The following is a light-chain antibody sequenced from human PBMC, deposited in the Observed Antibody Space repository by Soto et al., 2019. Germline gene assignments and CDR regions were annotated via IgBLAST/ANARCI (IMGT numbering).Light chain of an antibody. J-gene: IGKJ4*01. CDR3: QQLNSYPLT. CDR2: DAS. CDR1: QGISSY. Sequence: IQLTQSQSFLSASVGDRVTITCRASQGISSYLVWYQQIPGKAHQLLIYDASTLQSGVPSRFSGSGSGTEFTLTISSLQPEYLATYYFQQLNSYPLTFGGETKVEIK. V-gene: IGKV1-9*01.